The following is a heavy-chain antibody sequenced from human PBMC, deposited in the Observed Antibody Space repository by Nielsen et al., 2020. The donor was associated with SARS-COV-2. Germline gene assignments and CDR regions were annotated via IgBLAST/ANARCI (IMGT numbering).Heavy chain of an antibody. D-gene: IGHD5-12*01. CDR3: AKSKTYDYGFDY. CDR2: ISDDNTI. J-gene: IGHJ4*02. V-gene: IGHV3-48*02. Sequence: GESLKISCEASGFIFNTYGMNWVRQAPGKGLEWISYISDDNTIFYADSVKGRFTISRDNAKNSLDLQMNSLRDEDTAVYYCAKSKTYDYGFDYWGQGTLVTVSS. CDR1: GFIFNTYG.